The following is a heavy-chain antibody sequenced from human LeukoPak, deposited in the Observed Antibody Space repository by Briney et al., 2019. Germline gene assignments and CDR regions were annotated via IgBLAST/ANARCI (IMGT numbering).Heavy chain of an antibody. CDR1: GGTFSSYA. V-gene: IGHV1-69*04. CDR2: IIPILGIA. J-gene: IGHJ4*02. Sequence: WASVKVACKASGGTFSSYAISWVRQAPGQGLEWMGRIIPILGIANYAQKFQGRVTITADKSTSTAYMELSSLRSEDTAVYYCARTQYYYDSSGYYRTTSFDYWGQGTLVTVSS. CDR3: ARTQYYYDSSGYYRTTSFDY. D-gene: IGHD3-22*01.